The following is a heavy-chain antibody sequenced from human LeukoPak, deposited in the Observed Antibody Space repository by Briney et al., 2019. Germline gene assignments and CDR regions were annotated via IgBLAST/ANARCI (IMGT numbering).Heavy chain of an antibody. CDR3: ARGCRYNCSSTSWKYYYMDV. V-gene: IGHV3-21*01. D-gene: IGHD2-2*01. J-gene: IGHJ6*03. Sequence: PGGSLRLSCAASGFTFSSYSMNWVRQAPGKGLEWVSSISSSSSYIYYADSVKGRFTISRDNAKNSLYLQMNSLRAEDTAVYYCARGCRYNCSSTSWKYYYMDVWGKGTTVTVSS. CDR2: ISSSSSYI. CDR1: GFTFSSYS.